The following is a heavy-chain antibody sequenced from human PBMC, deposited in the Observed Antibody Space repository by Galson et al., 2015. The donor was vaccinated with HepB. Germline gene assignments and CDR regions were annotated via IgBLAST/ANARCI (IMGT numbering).Heavy chain of an antibody. Sequence: LSLTCTVSGGSISSSSYYWGWIRQPPGKGLEWIGSIYYSGSTYYNPSLKSRVTISVDTSKNQFSLKLSSVTAADTAVYYCARLIAVAGTRFDYWGQGTLVTVSS. CDR2: IYYSGST. J-gene: IGHJ4*02. CDR1: GGSISSSSYY. D-gene: IGHD6-19*01. CDR3: ARLIAVAGTRFDY. V-gene: IGHV4-39*01.